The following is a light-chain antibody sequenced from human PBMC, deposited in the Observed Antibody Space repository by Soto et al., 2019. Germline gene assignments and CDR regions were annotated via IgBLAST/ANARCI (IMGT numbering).Light chain of an antibody. CDR1: SSNIGAGYD. CDR3: QSYDSSLSVV. V-gene: IGLV1-40*01. J-gene: IGLJ2*01. Sequence: QPVLTQPPSVSGAPGQRVTISCTGSSSNIGAGYDVYWYQQVPGTAPKLLIYGNSNRPSGVPDRFSGSKSGTSASLAITGLQAEDEADYYCQSYDSSLSVVFGGGTKVTVL. CDR2: GNS.